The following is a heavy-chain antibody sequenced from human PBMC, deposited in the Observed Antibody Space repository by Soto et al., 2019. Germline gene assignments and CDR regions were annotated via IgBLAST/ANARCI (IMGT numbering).Heavy chain of an antibody. J-gene: IGHJ4*02. Sequence: QVQLVESGGGVVQPGRSLRLSCAASGFTFISYGMHWVRQAPGKGLEWVAVIWYDGSNKYYADSVKGRFTISRDNSKTTLYLQMNSLRAEDTAVYYCARWGIAAGDYWGQGTLVTVSS. CDR3: ARWGIAAGDY. CDR2: IWYDGSNK. D-gene: IGHD6-13*01. V-gene: IGHV3-33*01. CDR1: GFTFISYG.